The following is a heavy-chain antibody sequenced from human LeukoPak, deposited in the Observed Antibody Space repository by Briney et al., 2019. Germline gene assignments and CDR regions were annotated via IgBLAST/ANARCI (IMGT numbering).Heavy chain of an antibody. CDR1: GFTFSSYW. CDR3: AREGRYYDFWSGYPSYGMDV. D-gene: IGHD3-3*01. CDR2: IKQDGSEK. J-gene: IGHJ6*02. V-gene: IGHV3-7*01. Sequence: GGSLRLSCAASGFTFSSYWMSWVRQAPGKGLEWVANIKQDGSEKYYVDSVKGRFTISRDNAKNSLYLQMNSLRAEDTAVYYCAREGRYYDFWSGYPSYGMDVWGQGTTVTVSS.